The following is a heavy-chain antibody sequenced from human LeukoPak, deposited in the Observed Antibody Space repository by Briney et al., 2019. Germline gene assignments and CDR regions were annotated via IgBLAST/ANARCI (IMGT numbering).Heavy chain of an antibody. J-gene: IGHJ4*02. CDR3: AKDLHYYGPGSSPQY. CDR1: GFTFSNYA. CDR2: ISYDGSTE. D-gene: IGHD3-10*01. V-gene: IGHV3-30*18. Sequence: PGRSLRLSCEASGFTFSNYAMHWVRRAPGKGLEWVALISYDGSTEHYADSVKGRFTISRDNSKNTLSLQINSLRSEDTAVYYCAKDLHYYGPGSSPQYWGQGTLVTVSS.